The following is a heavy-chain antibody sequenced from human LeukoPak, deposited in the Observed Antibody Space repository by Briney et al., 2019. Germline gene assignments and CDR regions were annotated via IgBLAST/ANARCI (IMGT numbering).Heavy chain of an antibody. J-gene: IGHJ3*02. Sequence: GGSLRLSCAASGFTFSSYAMHWVRQAPGKGLEWVSGISWNSGSIGYADSVKGRYTISRDNAKNSLYLQMNSLRAEDTALYYCAKNILARLPLYAFDIWGQGTMVTVSS. CDR1: GFTFSSYA. V-gene: IGHV3-9*01. D-gene: IGHD3-3*01. CDR3: AKNILARLPLYAFDI. CDR2: ISWNSGSI.